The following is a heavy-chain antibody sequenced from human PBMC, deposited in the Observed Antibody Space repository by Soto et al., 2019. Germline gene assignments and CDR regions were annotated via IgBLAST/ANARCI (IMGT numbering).Heavy chain of an antibody. Sequence: QVQLVESGGGVVQPGRSLRLSCAASGFTFSSYGMHWVRQAPGKGLEWVAVISYDGSNKYYADSVKGRFTISRDNSKNTLYLQMNSLRAEDTAVYYCAKDHRDGYNLWGQGPLVTVSS. CDR3: AKDHRDGYNL. J-gene: IGHJ4*02. CDR2: ISYDGSNK. V-gene: IGHV3-30*18. D-gene: IGHD5-12*01. CDR1: GFTFSSYG.